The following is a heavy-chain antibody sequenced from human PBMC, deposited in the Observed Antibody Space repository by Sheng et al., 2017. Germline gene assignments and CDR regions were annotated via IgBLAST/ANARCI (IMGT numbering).Heavy chain of an antibody. CDR1: GFTFSTYG. CDR2: ISYDGSNK. J-gene: IGHJ6*02. V-gene: IGHV3-30*03. Sequence: QVQLVESGGGVVQPGRSLRLSCAASGFTFSTYGVHWVRQAPGKGLEWVAVISYDGSNKYYADSVKGRFTISRDNSKTTLYLQMNSLRAEDTAVYYCAREIQETLYYYYGMDVWGPRDHGHRLL. CDR3: AREIQETLYYYYGMDV.